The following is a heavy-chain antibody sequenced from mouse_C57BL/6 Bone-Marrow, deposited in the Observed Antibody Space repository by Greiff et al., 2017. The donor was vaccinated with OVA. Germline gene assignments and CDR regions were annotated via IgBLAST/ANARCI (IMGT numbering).Heavy chain of an antibody. J-gene: IGHJ2*01. V-gene: IGHV14-4*01. CDR1: GFNIKDDY. D-gene: IGHD2-1*01. CDR2: IDPENGDT. CDR3: TSYGNFDY. Sequence: EVQLQESGAELVRPGASVKLSCTASGFNIKDDYMHWVKQRPEQGLEWIGWIDPENGDTEYASKFKGKATITADTSSNTAYLQLSSLTSEDPAVYYGTSYGNFDYWGQGTTLTVSS.